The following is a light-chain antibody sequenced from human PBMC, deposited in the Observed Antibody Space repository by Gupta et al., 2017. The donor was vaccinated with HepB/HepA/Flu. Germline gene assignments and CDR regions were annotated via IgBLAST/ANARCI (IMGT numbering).Light chain of an antibody. V-gene: IGKV3-11*01. Sequence: ELVLTQSPATLSLSPGERATLPCRASQSVSSYLHWEQQKPGRAPRLLIYDEYNRAPGSTDRFSASAAGTDFTLTISSRENEDFEGYDGQQRSNWTFGRGTKVEIK. CDR2: DEY. CDR1: QSVSSY. J-gene: IGKJ4*01. CDR3: QQRSNWT.